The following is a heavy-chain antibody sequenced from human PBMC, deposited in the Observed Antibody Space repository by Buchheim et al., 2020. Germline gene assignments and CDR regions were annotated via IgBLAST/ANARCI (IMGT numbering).Heavy chain of an antibody. D-gene: IGHD6-13*01. CDR1: GGSINSYY. V-gene: IGHV4-59*01. CDR2: IYYSGST. Sequence: QVQLQESGPGLVKPSETLSLTCTVSGGSINSYYWSWIRQPPGKGLEWIGYIYYSGSTNYNPSLKSRVTISVDTSKNQFSLKLSSVTTADTAVYYCASSQQQLAPYWYFDLWGHGTL. J-gene: IGHJ2*01. CDR3: ASSQQQLAPYWYFDL.